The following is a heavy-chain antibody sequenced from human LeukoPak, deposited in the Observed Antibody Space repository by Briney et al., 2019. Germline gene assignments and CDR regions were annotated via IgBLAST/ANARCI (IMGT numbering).Heavy chain of an antibody. D-gene: IGHD6-6*01. V-gene: IGHV4-61*02. CDR3: AREHIAARPFSTWIDY. Sequence: SETLSLTCTVSGGSISSGSYYWSWIRQPAGKGLEWIGRIYTSGSTNYNPSLKSRVTISVDTSKNQFSLKLSSVTAADTAVYYCAREHIAARPFSTWIDYWGQGTLVNVSS. J-gene: IGHJ4*02. CDR2: IYTSGST. CDR1: GGSISSGSYY.